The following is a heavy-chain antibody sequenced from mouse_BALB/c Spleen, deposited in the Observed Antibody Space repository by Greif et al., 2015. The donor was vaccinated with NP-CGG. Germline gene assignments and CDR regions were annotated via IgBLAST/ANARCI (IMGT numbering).Heavy chain of an antibody. D-gene: IGHD2-4*01. CDR2: INPYNDGT. V-gene: IGHV1-14*01. CDR1: GYTLTSYV. J-gene: IGHJ2*01. Sequence: VQLKESGPELVKPGASVKMSCKASGYTLTSYVMHWVKQKPGQGLEWIGYINPYNDGTKYNEKFKGKATLTSDKSSSTSYMELSSLTSEDAAVYYCARSLIYYDYDGLDYWGQGTTLTVSS. CDR3: ARSLIYYDYDGLDY.